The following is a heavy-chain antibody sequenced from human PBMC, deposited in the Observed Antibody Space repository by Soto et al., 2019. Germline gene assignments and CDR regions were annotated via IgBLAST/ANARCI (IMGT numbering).Heavy chain of an antibody. V-gene: IGHV1-69*13. CDR3: ARDRYIGSGCYQSFQD. Sequence: SVKVSCKASGGTFSSYAISWVRQAPGQGLEWMGGIIPIFGTANYAQKFQGRVTITADESTSTAYMELSSLRSEDTAVYYCARDRYIGSGCYQSFQDWGQGNLFTVYS. CDR2: IIPIFGTA. D-gene: IGHD6-19*01. J-gene: IGHJ1*01. CDR1: GGTFSSYA.